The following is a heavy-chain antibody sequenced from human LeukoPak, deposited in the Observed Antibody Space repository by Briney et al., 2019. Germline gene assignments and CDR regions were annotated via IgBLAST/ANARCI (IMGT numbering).Heavy chain of an antibody. CDR1: GYTFTSHD. J-gene: IGHJ4*02. V-gene: IGHV1-8*01. CDR2: MNPNSGNT. D-gene: IGHD1/OR15-1a*01. Sequence: GASVKVSCKASGYTFTSHDINWVRQATGQGLEWMGWMNPNSGNTGYAQKFQGRVTMTRNTSISTAYMELSSLRAEDTAVYYCLVTTRSRGFDYWGQGTLVTVSS. CDR3: LVTTRSRGFDY.